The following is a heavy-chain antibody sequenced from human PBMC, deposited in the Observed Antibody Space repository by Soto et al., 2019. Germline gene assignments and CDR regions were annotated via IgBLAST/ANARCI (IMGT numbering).Heavy chain of an antibody. V-gene: IGHV1-69*02. CDR2: INPLVSMS. Sequence: QVQLVQSGTEVKKPGSSVKVSCKASGDTFSFYTINWVRQAPGLGLEWVGRINPLVSMSNYAQKFQGRVSMTAEKSTSTAYMELRSLRSDDTAMYFCAASYGSGYRAFDYWGQGALVTVSS. CDR3: AASYGSGYRAFDY. J-gene: IGHJ4*02. CDR1: GDTFSFYT. D-gene: IGHD3-10*01.